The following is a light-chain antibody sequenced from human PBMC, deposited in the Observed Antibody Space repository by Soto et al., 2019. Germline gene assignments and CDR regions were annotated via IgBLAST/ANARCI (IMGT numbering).Light chain of an antibody. Sequence: DIVLTQSPGTLSLSPGERATLSCRASQSISSTYLAWYQQKPGQAPRLLIYDASSRATGIADRFSGSGSGTDFTLTISRLEPEDFAVYYCQQYGSSPRTFGQGTKVEIK. J-gene: IGKJ1*01. CDR1: QSISSTY. V-gene: IGKV3-20*01. CDR2: DAS. CDR3: QQYGSSPRT.